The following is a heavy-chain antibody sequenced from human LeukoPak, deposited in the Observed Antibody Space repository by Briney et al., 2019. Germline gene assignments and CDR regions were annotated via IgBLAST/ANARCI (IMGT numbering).Heavy chain of an antibody. V-gene: IGHV4-61*02. CDR3: ARQNNTYHHYNLGWFDP. CDR1: GGSISSGSYY. Sequence: SETLSLTCTVSGGSISSGSYYWSWIRQPAGKGLEWIGRIYTSGSTNYNPSLKSRVTISVDTSKNQFSLQLSSVTPEDTAVYYCARQNNTYHHYNLGWFDPWGQGTLVTVSS. CDR2: IYTSGST. D-gene: IGHD5-24*01. J-gene: IGHJ5*02.